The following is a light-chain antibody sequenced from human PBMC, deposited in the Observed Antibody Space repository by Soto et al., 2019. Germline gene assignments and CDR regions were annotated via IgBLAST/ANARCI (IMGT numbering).Light chain of an antibody. CDR1: QSMSGW. CDR2: GAS. J-gene: IGKJ1*01. V-gene: IGKV1-5*01. Sequence: DIQMTQSPSTLSASVGYRVTISCLASQSMSGWLAWYQQKPGKAPKLLIYGASILESGVPSRFSGSGSGTEFTLAISSLQPDDFETYYCQQYESYPWTFGQGTTVDIK. CDR3: QQYESYPWT.